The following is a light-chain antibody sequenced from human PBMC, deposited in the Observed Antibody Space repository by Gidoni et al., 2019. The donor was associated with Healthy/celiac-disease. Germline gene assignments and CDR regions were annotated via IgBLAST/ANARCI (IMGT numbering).Light chain of an antibody. J-gene: IGKJ1*01. CDR2: KAS. V-gene: IGKV1-5*03. CDR1: QSISSW. Sequence: DIQMTQSPSTLSASVGDRVTITCRASQSISSWLAWYQQKPGKAPKLLIYKASSLESGVPSRFSGSGSGTEFTLTISSLQPDDFATYYCQQYNRQGTFGQXTKVEIK. CDR3: QQYNRQGT.